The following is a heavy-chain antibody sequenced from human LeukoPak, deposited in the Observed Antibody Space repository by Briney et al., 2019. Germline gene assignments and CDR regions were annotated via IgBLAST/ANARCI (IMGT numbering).Heavy chain of an antibody. V-gene: IGHV1-8*01. CDR1: GYTFTSYD. CDR2: MNPHSGNT. J-gene: IGHJ4*02. Sequence: RASVKVSCKASGYTFTSYDINWVRQATGQGLEWMGWMNPHSGNTGFAQNFQGRVAMTRNTSIDTAYMELSSLRVEDTAVYYCVRGFRSDTSGRKFDCWGQGTLVTVSS. CDR3: VRGFRSDTSGRKFDC. D-gene: IGHD2-2*01.